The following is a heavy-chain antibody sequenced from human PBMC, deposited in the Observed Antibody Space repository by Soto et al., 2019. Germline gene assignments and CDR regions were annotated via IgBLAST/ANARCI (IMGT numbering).Heavy chain of an antibody. D-gene: IGHD1-26*01. CDR3: ARVSGSYYYGMDV. CDR1: GGSISTYY. J-gene: IGHJ6*02. Sequence: SETLSLTCTVSGGSISTYYWSWIRQPPGKGLEWIGNIYHSGSTNYNPSLKRRATISIDKSKNQFSLKMSSVTAADTAVYYCARVSGSYYYGMDVWGQGITVTVSS. CDR2: IYHSGST. V-gene: IGHV4-59*12.